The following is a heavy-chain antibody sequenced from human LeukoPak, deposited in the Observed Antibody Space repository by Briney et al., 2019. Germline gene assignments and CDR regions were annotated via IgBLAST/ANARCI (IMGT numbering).Heavy chain of an antibody. CDR2: TYYRSKWYN. V-gene: IGHV6-1*01. D-gene: IGHD3-22*01. CDR3: ARDSPSRLPAKITMIVVAAPDAFDI. Sequence: SQTLSLTCAISGDSVSSNSAAWNWIRQSPSRGLEWLGRTYYRSKWYNDYAVSVKSRITINPDTSKNQFSLQLNSVTPEDTAVYYCARDSPSRLPAKITMIVVAAPDAFDIWGQGTMVTVSS. J-gene: IGHJ3*02. CDR1: GDSVSSNSAA.